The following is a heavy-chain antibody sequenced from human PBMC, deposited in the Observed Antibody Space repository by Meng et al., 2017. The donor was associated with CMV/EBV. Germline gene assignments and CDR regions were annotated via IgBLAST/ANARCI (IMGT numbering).Heavy chain of an antibody. Sequence: CAASGFTFSSYAMSWGRQAPGKGLVWVSAISGSGGSTYYADSVKGRFTISRDNSKNTLYLQMNSLRAEDTAVYYCAKDSGTAMAWFDPWGQGTLVTVS. CDR1: GFTFSSYA. D-gene: IGHD5-18*01. CDR2: ISGSGGST. CDR3: AKDSGTAMAWFDP. J-gene: IGHJ5*02. V-gene: IGHV3-23*01.